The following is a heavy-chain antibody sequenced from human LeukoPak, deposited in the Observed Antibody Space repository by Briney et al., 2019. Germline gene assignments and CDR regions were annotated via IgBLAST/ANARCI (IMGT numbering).Heavy chain of an antibody. D-gene: IGHD1-26*01. Sequence: PGGSLRLSCAASGFTFSSYSMNWVRQAPGKGLEWVSSISSSSSYIYYADSVKGRFTISRDNAKNSLYLQMDSLRAEDTAVYYCARAHSGSSLFDYWGQGTLVTVSS. J-gene: IGHJ4*02. CDR2: ISSSSSYI. CDR3: ARAHSGSSLFDY. CDR1: GFTFSSYS. V-gene: IGHV3-21*01.